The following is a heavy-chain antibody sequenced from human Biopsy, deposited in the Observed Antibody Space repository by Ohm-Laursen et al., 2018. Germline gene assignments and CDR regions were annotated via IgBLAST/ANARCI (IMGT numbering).Heavy chain of an antibody. J-gene: IGHJ2*01. V-gene: IGHV4-59*01. D-gene: IGHD3-22*01. CDR1: GDSISSYY. CDR3: AKDRGYYSDRTVPGYFDL. CDR2: VYYTGST. Sequence: TLSLTCAVSGDSISSYYWSWIRQPPGKGLQWIGYVYYTGSTDYNPSLQSRVTISVDTSKNHFSLRLRSVTPTDTAIYYCAKDRGYYSDRTVPGYFDLWGRGTLVTVSS.